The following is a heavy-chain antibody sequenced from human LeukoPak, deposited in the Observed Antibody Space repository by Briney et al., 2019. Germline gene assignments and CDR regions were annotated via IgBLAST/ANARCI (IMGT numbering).Heavy chain of an antibody. CDR1: GFTFSNYE. J-gene: IGHJ4*02. CDR2: ISSSGSDI. D-gene: IGHD4-23*01. CDR3: ARDYGGSSPFDY. V-gene: IGHV3-48*03. Sequence: PGGSLRLSCAVSGFTFSNYEMHWVRQAPGKGLEWVSYISSSGSDIYYADSVKGRFTISRDNAKNSLYLHMNSLRAEDTAVYYCARDYGGSSPFDYWGQGTLVTVSS.